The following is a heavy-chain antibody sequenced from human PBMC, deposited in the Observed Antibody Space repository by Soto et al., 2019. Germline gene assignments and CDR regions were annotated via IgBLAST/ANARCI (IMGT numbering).Heavy chain of an antibody. CDR1: GGTFSSYA. V-gene: IGHV1-69*12. Sequence: QVQLVQSGAEVKKPGSSVKVSCKASGGTFSSYAISWVRQAPGQGLEWMGGIIPIFGTANYAQKFQGRVTITADESTSTAYMELSSLRAEDTGVYSCARGSDYDSSGYYYSWCDPWGQGTLVTVSA. CDR3: ARGSDYDSSGYYYSWCDP. J-gene: IGHJ5*02. CDR2: IIPIFGTA. D-gene: IGHD3-22*01.